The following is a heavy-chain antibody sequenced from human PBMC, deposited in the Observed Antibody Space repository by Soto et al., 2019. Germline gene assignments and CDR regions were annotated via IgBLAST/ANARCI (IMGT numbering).Heavy chain of an antibody. J-gene: IGHJ5*02. D-gene: IGHD6-13*01. Sequence: GASLKVSCKASGGTFSSYAISWVRQAPGQGLEWMGGIIPIFGTANYAQKFQGRVTITADKSTSTAYMELSSLRSEDTAVYYCAREPYSSSWKNWFDPWGQVTLFTVS. V-gene: IGHV1-69*06. CDR3: AREPYSSSWKNWFDP. CDR1: GGTFSSYA. CDR2: IIPIFGTA.